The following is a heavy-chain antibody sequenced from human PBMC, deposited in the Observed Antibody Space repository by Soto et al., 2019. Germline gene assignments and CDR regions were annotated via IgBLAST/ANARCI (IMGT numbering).Heavy chain of an antibody. D-gene: IGHD1-1*01. CDR2: IWYDGSNK. CDR3: SSVRNSDLGY. CDR1: GFTFSSYG. Sequence: QVQLVESGGGVVQPGRSLRLSCAASGFTFSSYGMHWVRQAPGKGVEWVAVIWYDGSNKYYADSVKVRFTISRDNSKKVRFLQMNSLRAEDAGVVYGSSVRNSDLGYWGQGTLVTASS. J-gene: IGHJ4*02. V-gene: IGHV3-33*01.